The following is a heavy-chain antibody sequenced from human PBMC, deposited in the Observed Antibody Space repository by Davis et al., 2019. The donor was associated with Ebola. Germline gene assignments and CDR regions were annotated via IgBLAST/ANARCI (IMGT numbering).Heavy chain of an antibody. V-gene: IGHV1-2*06. CDR2: INPNSGGT. CDR3: ARLGYYGSGGYGMDV. CDR1: GYTFTSYG. J-gene: IGHJ6*04. Sequence: ASVPVSCKASGYTFTSYGISWVRQAPGQGLEWMGRINPNSGGTNYAQKFQGRVTMTRDTSISTAYMELSRLRSDDTAVYYCARLGYYGSGGYGMDVWGKGTTVTVSS. D-gene: IGHD3-10*01.